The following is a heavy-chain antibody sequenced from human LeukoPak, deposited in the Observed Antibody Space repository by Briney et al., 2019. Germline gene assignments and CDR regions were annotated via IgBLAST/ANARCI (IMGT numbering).Heavy chain of an antibody. Sequence: PSQTLSLTCTVSGGSISSGGYYWSWIRQHPGKGLEWIGYIYYSGSTYYNPSLKSRVTISVDTSKNQFSLKLSSVTAADTAVYYCARLFGVVTTEDYWGQGTLVTVSS. CDR3: ARLFGVVTTEDY. D-gene: IGHD3-3*01. CDR2: IYYSGST. V-gene: IGHV4-31*03. CDR1: GGSISSGGYY. J-gene: IGHJ4*02.